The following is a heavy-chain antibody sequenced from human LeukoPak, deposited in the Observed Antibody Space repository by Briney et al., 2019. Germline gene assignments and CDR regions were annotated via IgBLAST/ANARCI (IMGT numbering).Heavy chain of an antibody. Sequence: SETLSLTCAVSGGSISSSNWWSWVRQPPGKGLEWIGEIYHSGSTNYNPSLKSRVTISVDKSKNQFSLKLSSVTAADTAVYYCARVGIAVAGSLDYWGQGTLVTVSS. CDR2: IYHSGST. CDR3: ARVGIAVAGSLDY. CDR1: GGSISSSNW. J-gene: IGHJ4*02. D-gene: IGHD6-19*01. V-gene: IGHV4-4*02.